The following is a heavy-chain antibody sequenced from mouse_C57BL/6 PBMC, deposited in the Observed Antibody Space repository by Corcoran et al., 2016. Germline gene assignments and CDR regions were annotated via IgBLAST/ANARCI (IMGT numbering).Heavy chain of an antibody. CDR3: ARRLTGTGFDY. CDR2: INPNNGGT. V-gene: IGHV1-26*01. CDR1: GYTFTDYY. Sequence: EVQLQQSGPELVKPGASVKISCKASGYTFTDYYMNWVKQSHGKSLEWIGDINPNNGGTSYNQKFKGKATLTVDKSSITAYMELRSLTSEDSAVYYCARRLTGTGFDYWGQGTTLTVSS. J-gene: IGHJ2*01. D-gene: IGHD4-1*01.